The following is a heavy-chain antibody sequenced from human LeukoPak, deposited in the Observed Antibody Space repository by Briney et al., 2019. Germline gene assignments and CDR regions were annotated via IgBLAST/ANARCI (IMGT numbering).Heavy chain of an antibody. CDR1: GGTISSYA. CDR3: ARFTTGVHSGYDQNNWFDP. J-gene: IGHJ5*02. Sequence: GASVKVSCKASGGTISSYAISWVRQAPGQGLEWMGGIIPIFGTANYAQKFQGRVTITADESTSTAYMELSSLRSEDTAVYCCARFTTGVHSGYDQNNWFDPWGQGTLVTVSS. CDR2: IIPIFGTA. D-gene: IGHD5-12*01. V-gene: IGHV1-69*01.